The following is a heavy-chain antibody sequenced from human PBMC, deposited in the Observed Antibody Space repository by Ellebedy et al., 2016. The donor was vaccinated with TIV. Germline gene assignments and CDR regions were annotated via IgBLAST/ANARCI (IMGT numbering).Heavy chain of an antibody. CDR3: AKAVERGALDI. Sequence: PGGSLRLSCEASGFTFDDYAMHWVRQAPGKGLEWVSGISWNSGVMEYADSVKGRFTISRDNAKNSVFLQMNMLRVEDMALYYCAKAVERGALDIWGQGTVATVSP. J-gene: IGHJ3*02. CDR2: ISWNSGVM. CDR1: GFTFDDYA. V-gene: IGHV3-9*03. D-gene: IGHD1-26*01.